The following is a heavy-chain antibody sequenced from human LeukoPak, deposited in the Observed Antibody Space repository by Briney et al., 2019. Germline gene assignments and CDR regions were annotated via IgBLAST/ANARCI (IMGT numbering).Heavy chain of an antibody. D-gene: IGHD1-26*01. CDR1: GYTFTSYY. V-gene: IGHV1-46*01. CDR2: INPSGGST. CDR3: GRNYRKLRLSGSYPPDAFDI. Sequence: ASVKVSCKASGYTFTSYYMHWVRQAPGQGLEWMGIINPSGGSTSYAQKFQGRVTMTRDTSTSTVYMELSSLRSEDTAVYYCGRNYRKLRLSGSYPPDAFDIWGQGTMVTVSS. J-gene: IGHJ3*02.